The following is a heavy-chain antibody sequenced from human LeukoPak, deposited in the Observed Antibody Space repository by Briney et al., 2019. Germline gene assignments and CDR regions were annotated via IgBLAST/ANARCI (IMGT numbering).Heavy chain of an antibody. D-gene: IGHD5-18*01. CDR2: IVVGSGNT. Sequence: TSVKVSCKASGFTFTSSAVQWVRQARGQRLEWIGWIVVGSGNTNYAQKFQERVTITRDMSTGTAYMELSSLRSEDTAVYYCAASSGYSYYYGMDVWGKGTTVTVSS. CDR3: AASSGYSYYYGMDV. J-gene: IGHJ6*04. CDR1: GFTFTSSA. V-gene: IGHV1-58*01.